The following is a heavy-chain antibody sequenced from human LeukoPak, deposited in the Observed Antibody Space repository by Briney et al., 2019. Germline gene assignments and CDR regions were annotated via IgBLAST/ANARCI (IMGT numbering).Heavy chain of an antibody. D-gene: IGHD4-23*01. CDR2: IYHSGTT. Sequence: SETLSLTCAVYGGSFSGYYWSWIRQPPGKGLEWIGNIYHSGTTYYNPSLKSRVTISVDTSNNQFSLKLSSVTAADTAMYYCARGYGGNVDYWGQGTLVTVSS. CDR3: ARGYGGNVDY. J-gene: IGHJ4*02. CDR1: GGSFSGYY. V-gene: IGHV4-34*01.